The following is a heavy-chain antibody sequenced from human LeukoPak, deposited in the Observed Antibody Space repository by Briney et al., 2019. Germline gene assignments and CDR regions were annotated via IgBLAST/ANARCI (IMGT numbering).Heavy chain of an antibody. D-gene: IGHD3-10*01. V-gene: IGHV1-2*04. CDR3: ARIRNYYGSGSYSFDY. CDR2: IDPNSGDT. Sequence: GASVKVSCKASGYTFTDYYMHWVRQAPGQGLEWMGWIDPNSGDTNYAQKFQGWVTMTRDTSLSTAYMELSRLKSDDTAVYYCARIRNYYGSGSYSFDYWGQGTLVTVSS. CDR1: GYTFTDYY. J-gene: IGHJ4*02.